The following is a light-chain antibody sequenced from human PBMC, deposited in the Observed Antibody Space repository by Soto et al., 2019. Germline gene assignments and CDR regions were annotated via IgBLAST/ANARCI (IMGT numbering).Light chain of an antibody. CDR2: EDT. Sequence: SYELTQPSSVSVAPGRTAKITCGGNNIGYKSVYWYQQRPGQAPVLVVSEDTDRPAGVPERISASNSGNTATLTISRVEGGDEADYYCQVWDSSSDHLVFGGGTKVTVL. CDR3: QVWDSSSDHLV. CDR1: NIGYKS. V-gene: IGLV3-21*02. J-gene: IGLJ2*01.